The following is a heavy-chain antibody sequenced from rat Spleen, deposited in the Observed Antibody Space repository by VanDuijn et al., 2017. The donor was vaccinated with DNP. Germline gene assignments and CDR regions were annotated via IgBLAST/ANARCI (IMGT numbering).Heavy chain of an antibody. CDR1: GFSFRNYY. CDR2: ISHTDDIS. J-gene: IGHJ2*01. V-gene: IGHV5-25*01. Sequence: EVQLVESGGGLVQPGRSLKLSCAASGFSFRNYYMAWVRQTPKKSLEWVAIISHTDDISYYPDSVKGRFTISRDNAKNTLYLQMNSLRSEDTATYYCARHRAIAAIWDYWGQGVMVTVSS. D-gene: IGHD1-2*01. CDR3: ARHRAIAAIWDY.